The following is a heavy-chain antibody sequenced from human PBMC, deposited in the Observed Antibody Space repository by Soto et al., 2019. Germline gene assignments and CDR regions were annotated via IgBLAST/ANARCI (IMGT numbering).Heavy chain of an antibody. D-gene: IGHD4-17*01. Sequence: QVQLQKSGPGLVKPSQTLSLTCTVSGGSISSGNYYWSWIRQPPGKGLEWIGFISYSGTTHYSASLRSRVSISVDTSKKQFSLDLSSVTAADTAVYYCATMGTPVTGLYYFDYWGQGTLVTVSS. CDR3: ATMGTPVTGLYYFDY. CDR1: GGSISSGNYY. J-gene: IGHJ4*02. V-gene: IGHV4-30-4*01. CDR2: ISYSGTT.